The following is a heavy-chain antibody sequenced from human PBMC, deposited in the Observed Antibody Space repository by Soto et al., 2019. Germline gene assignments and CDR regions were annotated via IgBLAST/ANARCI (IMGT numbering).Heavy chain of an antibody. V-gene: IGHV3-11*01. CDR1: GFTFSDYY. CDR2: ISSSGSTI. Sequence: PGGSLRLSCAASGFTFSDYYMSWIRQAPGKGLEWVSYISSSGSTIYYADSVKGRFTISRDNAKNSLYLQMNSLRAEDTAVYYCARAPTYDYGDYAGGYWGQGTLVTVSS. CDR3: ARAPTYDYGDYAGGY. D-gene: IGHD4-17*01. J-gene: IGHJ4*02.